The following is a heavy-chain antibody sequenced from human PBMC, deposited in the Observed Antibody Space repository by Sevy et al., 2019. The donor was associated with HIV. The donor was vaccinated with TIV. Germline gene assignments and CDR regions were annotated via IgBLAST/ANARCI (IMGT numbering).Heavy chain of an antibody. CDR1: GFTFSSYG. V-gene: IGHV3-30*02. Sequence: GGSLRLSCAVSGFTFSSYGMHWVRQAPGKGLEWVAFIRYDGSNKYYADSVKGRFTISRDNSKNTLYLQMNSLRAEDTAVYYCAKDPNFLDSGAFDIWGQGTMVTVSS. CDR2: IRYDGSNK. D-gene: IGHD5-12*01. CDR3: AKDPNFLDSGAFDI. J-gene: IGHJ3*02.